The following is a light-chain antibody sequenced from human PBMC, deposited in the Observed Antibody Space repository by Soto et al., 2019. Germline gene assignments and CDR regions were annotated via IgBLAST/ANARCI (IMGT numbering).Light chain of an antibody. V-gene: IGKV1-39*01. J-gene: IGKJ1*01. CDR2: AAS. CDR3: QQTYSEPPT. Sequence: DIQMTQSPSSLSASVGDRVTIICRASQLISTYVSWYQQKPGKAPKLQIYAASSLESGVPSRFTGSGSGTDFTLTISSLQPEDFATYDCQQTYSEPPTFGQGNKVEI. CDR1: QLISTY.